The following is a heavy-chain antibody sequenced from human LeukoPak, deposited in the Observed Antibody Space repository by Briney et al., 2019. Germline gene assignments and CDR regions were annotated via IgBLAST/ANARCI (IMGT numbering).Heavy chain of an antibody. Sequence: SETLSLTCTVSGGSISSSSYYWGWIRQPPGKGLEWIGSIYYSGSTYCNPSLKSRVTISVDTSKNQFSLKLSSVTAADTAVYYCARQPAGIVVVPAAIGGGFDYWGQGTPVTVSS. D-gene: IGHD2-2*01. CDR3: ARQPAGIVVVPAAIGGGFDY. J-gene: IGHJ4*02. V-gene: IGHV4-39*01. CDR1: GGSISSSSYY. CDR2: IYYSGST.